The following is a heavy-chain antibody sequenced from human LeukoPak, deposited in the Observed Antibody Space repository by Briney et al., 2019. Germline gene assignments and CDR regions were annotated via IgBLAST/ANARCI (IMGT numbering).Heavy chain of an antibody. J-gene: IGHJ4*02. CDR3: AKERGSNLLQFDY. CDR2: ISGSGGST. Sequence: GGSLRLSCVVSGFTFNRCWMNWVRQAPGKGLEWVSSISGSGGSTYYADSVKGRFTISRDNSKNTLYLQMNSLRAEDTALYYCAKERGSNLLQFDYWGQGTLVTVSS. V-gene: IGHV3-23*01. D-gene: IGHD3-10*01. CDR1: GFTFNRCW.